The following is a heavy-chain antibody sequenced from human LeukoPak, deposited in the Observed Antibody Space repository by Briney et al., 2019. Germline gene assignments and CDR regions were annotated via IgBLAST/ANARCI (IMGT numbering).Heavy chain of an antibody. Sequence: GGSLKLSCAASGFTFSGSAMHWVRQASGKGLEWVGRIRSNANSYATAYAASVKGRFTISRDDSKNTAYLQMNSLKTEDTAAYYCSQYSGAPSWGQGTLVTVSS. CDR1: GFTFSGSA. J-gene: IGHJ5*02. CDR3: SQYSGAPS. CDR2: IRSNANSYAT. D-gene: IGHD5-12*01. V-gene: IGHV3-73*01.